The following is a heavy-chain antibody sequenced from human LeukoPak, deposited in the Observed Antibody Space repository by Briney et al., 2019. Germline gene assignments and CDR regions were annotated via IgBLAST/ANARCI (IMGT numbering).Heavy chain of an antibody. V-gene: IGHV1-8*03. J-gene: IGHJ6*03. Sequence: ASVKVSCKASGYIFIDYEINWVRQATGQGLEWMGWMNPKSGDTGYEQKFQGRVAITRDSSMSTVYMELSSLRSGDTALYYCARGRYMDVWGKGTTVTVSS. CDR3: ARGRYMDV. CDR1: GYIFIDYE. CDR2: MNPKSGDT.